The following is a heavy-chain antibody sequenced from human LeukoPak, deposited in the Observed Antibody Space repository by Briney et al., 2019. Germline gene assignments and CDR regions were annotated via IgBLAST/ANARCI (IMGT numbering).Heavy chain of an antibody. CDR1: GFTFDDYA. CDR2: IYSGGST. D-gene: IGHD4/OR15-4a*01. Sequence: GGSLRLSCAASGFTFDDYAMHWVRQAPGKGLEWVSFIYSGGSTHYSDSVKGRFTISRDNSKNTLYLQMNSLRAEDTAVYYCARRAGAYSHPYDYWGQGTLDTVSS. J-gene: IGHJ4*02. CDR3: ARRAGAYSHPYDY. V-gene: IGHV3-53*01.